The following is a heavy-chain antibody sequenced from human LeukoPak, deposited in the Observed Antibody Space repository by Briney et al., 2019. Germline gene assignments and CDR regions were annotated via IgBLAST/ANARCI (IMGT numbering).Heavy chain of an antibody. Sequence: GGSLRLSCAASGFTFSSYAMSWVRQPPGKGLEWVSSISGSGGITYYADSVKGRFIISRDNSKDTLYLQMSSLRAEDTAVYHCAKGPYYSDSSRYSRRWFDPWGQGTLVTVSS. V-gene: IGHV3-23*01. J-gene: IGHJ5*02. CDR3: AKGPYYSDSSRYSRRWFDP. CDR2: ISGSGGIT. CDR1: GFTFSSYA. D-gene: IGHD3-22*01.